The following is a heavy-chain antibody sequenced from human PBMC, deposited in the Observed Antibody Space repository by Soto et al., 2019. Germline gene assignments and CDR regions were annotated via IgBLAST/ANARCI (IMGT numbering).Heavy chain of an antibody. V-gene: IGHV1-69*13. Sequence: SVKVSCKASGGTFSSYAISWVRQAPGQGLEWKGGIIPIFGTANYAQKFQGRVTITADESTSTAYMELSSLRSEDTAVYYCASGPSRSPHSYDPWRQGTLVTVSS. D-gene: IGHD2-2*01. CDR2: IIPIFGTA. J-gene: IGHJ5*02. CDR1: GGTFSSYA. CDR3: ASGPSRSPHSYDP.